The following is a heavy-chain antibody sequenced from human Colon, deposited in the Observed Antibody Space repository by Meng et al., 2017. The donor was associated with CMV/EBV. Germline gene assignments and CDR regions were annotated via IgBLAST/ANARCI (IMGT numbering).Heavy chain of an antibody. CDR3: ARGRHYDGSYYVFDY. D-gene: IGHD1-26*01. Sequence: SGSTNSAAWNWIRQYPARGLEWLGRTYYRSKWYYDYTVSVKSRITINPDTSKNQFSLQLSSVTPEDTAVYYCARGRHYDGSYYVFDYWGHGTLVTVSS. J-gene: IGHJ4*01. V-gene: IGHV6-1*01. CDR2: TYYRSKWYY. CDR1: SGSTNSAA.